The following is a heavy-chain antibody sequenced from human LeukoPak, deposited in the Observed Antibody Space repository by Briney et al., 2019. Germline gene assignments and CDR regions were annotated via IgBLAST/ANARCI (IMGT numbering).Heavy chain of an antibody. D-gene: IGHD6-19*01. V-gene: IGHV3-7*01. J-gene: IGHJ3*02. Sequence: GGSLRLSCAASGFTFSSYSMNWVRQAPGKGLEWVANIKQDGSEKYYVDSVKGRFTISRDNAKNSLYLQMNSLRAEDTAVYYCARDAYSSEVAFDIWGQGTMVTVSS. CDR2: IKQDGSEK. CDR1: GFTFSSYS. CDR3: ARDAYSSEVAFDI.